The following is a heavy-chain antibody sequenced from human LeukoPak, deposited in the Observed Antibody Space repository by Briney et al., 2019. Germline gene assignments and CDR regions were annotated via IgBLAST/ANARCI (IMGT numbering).Heavy chain of an antibody. CDR3: ATDRGWRTSGYYLYYFEY. Sequence: GGSLRLSCAASGFIFTNYFMSWVRQAPGKGLEWVASIKHDGSEKYYVDFVRGRFTISRDNTMNSLYLQMSSLRAEDTAVYYCATDRGWRTSGYYLYYFEYWGQGTLVTYSS. CDR1: GFIFTNYF. D-gene: IGHD3-3*01. CDR2: IKHDGSEK. V-gene: IGHV3-7*01. J-gene: IGHJ4*02.